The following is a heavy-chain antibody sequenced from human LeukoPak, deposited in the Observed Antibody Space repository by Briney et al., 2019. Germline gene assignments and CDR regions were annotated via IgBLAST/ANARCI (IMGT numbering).Heavy chain of an antibody. CDR1: AFTFSSYG. Sequence: GGSLRLSRAASAFTFSSYGMHWVRQAPGEGLEWVAVLSYDGSNKYYADSVKGRFTISRDNSKNTLYLQMNSLRVEDTAVYYCAKDADIAAAAYYFDYWGQGTLVTVSS. V-gene: IGHV3-30*18. CDR3: AKDADIAAAAYYFDY. J-gene: IGHJ4*02. D-gene: IGHD6-13*01. CDR2: LSYDGSNK.